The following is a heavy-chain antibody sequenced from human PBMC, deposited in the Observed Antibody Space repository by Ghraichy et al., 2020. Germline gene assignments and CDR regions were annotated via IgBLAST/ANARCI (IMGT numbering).Heavy chain of an antibody. CDR3: APDRGTGYSSSWYNWFDP. J-gene: IGHJ5*02. Sequence: GESLNISCAASGFTFSSYAVSWVRQAPGKGLEWVSAISGSGGSTYYADSVKGRFTISRDNSKNTLYLQMNSLRAEDTAVYYCAPDRGTGYSSSWYNWFDPWGQGTLVTVSS. CDR1: GFTFSSYA. V-gene: IGHV3-23*01. CDR2: ISGSGGST. D-gene: IGHD6-13*01.